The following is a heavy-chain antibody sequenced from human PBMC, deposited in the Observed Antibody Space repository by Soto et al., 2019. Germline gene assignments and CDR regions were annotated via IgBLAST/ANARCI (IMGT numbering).Heavy chain of an antibody. CDR3: ERATREYYYDSSGYYRQRYFDY. V-gene: IGHV4-34*01. D-gene: IGHD3-22*01. CDR1: GGSFSGYY. Sequence: SETLSLTCAVYGGSFSGYYWSWIRQPPGKGLEWIGEINHSGSTNYNPSLRSRVTISVDTSKNQFSLKLSSVTAADTAVYYCERATREYYYDSSGYYRQRYFDYWGQGTLVTVSS. CDR2: INHSGST. J-gene: IGHJ4*02.